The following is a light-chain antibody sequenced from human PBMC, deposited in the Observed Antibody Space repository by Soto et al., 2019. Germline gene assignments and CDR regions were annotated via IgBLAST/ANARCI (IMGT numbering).Light chain of an antibody. V-gene: IGKV3-11*01. J-gene: IGKJ5*01. Sequence: VLTQSPATMYLSPGESVILLYRASQSVTTRLAWYQQKPGQAPRLLIYDAYNMATGIPPRFSGSGSGTDFTLTISSLEPEDSAAYYCQQRHMWPITFGQGTRLEIK. CDR2: DAY. CDR1: QSVTTR. CDR3: QQRHMWPIT.